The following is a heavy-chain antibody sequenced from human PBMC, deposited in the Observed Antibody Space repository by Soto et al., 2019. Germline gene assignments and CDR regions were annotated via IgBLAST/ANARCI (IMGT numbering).Heavy chain of an antibody. CDR2: IYSGGST. D-gene: IGHD1-26*01. Sequence: EVQLVESGGGLVQPGGSLRLSCAASGFTVSNNYINWVRQAPGKGLEWVSVIYSGGSTYYADSVKGRFTISRSNSKNTVYLQMDSLRAEDTAVYYCARGGPPTSNWFDPWGQGTLVTVSS. V-gene: IGHV3-66*01. J-gene: IGHJ5*02. CDR3: ARGGPPTSNWFDP. CDR1: GFTVSNNY.